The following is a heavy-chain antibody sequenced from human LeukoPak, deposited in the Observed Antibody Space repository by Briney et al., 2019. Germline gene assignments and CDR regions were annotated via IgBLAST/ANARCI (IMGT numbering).Heavy chain of an antibody. V-gene: IGHV3-48*02. J-gene: IGHJ3*01. Sequence: GGSLRLSCAGSGFSISNYGMNWVRQAPGKGLEWLSYIRSDSSTKYYADSVEGRFTISRDNAQNSLYLQMNSLRDEDSGVYFCARYYSRWHGDFDVWGQGTVVTVSS. D-gene: IGHD6-13*01. CDR1: GFSISNYG. CDR2: IRSDSSTK. CDR3: ARYYSRWHGDFDV.